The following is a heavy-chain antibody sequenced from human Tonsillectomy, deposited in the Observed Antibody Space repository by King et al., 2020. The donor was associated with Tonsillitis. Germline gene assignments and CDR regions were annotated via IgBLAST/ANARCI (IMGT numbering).Heavy chain of an antibody. CDR1: GYTFTGYY. V-gene: IGHV1-2*02. CDR3: AREDSGSYRSFDL. D-gene: IGHD1-26*01. Sequence: VQLVESGAEVKKPGASVKVSCKASGYTFTGYYMHWVRQAPGQGLEWMGWINPNSGGTNYAQKFQGRDTMTRDTSISTAYMELGRLRSDDTAVYYCAREDSGSYRSFDLWGRGTLVTVSS. CDR2: INPNSGGT. J-gene: IGHJ2*01.